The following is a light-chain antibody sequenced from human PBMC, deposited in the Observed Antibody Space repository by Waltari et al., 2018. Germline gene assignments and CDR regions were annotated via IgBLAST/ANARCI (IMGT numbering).Light chain of an antibody. CDR2: AVS. Sequence: QSALTQPASVSGSPGQSITISCTGTSSDVGNYKRVPWYKQHPGKAPKLMIYAVSKRPSGVSDRFSGSKSGDMASLTISGLQPEDEAEYFCSSYAGSSKGVFGGGTKVTVL. CDR3: SSYAGSSKGV. CDR1: SSDVGNYKR. J-gene: IGLJ2*01. V-gene: IGLV2-23*02.